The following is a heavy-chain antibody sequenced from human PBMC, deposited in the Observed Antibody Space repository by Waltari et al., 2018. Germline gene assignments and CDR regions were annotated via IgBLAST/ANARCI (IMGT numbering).Heavy chain of an antibody. J-gene: IGHJ4*02. V-gene: IGHV4-61*02. CDR2: IYTSGST. D-gene: IGHD3-22*01. CDR3: ARSTYYDSIH. CDR1: GGSISSGSYY. Sequence: QVQLQESGPGLVKPSQTLSLTCTVSGGSISSGSYYWSWIRQPAGKGLKWIGRIYTSGSTNYNPSLKSRVTISVDTAKNQFSLKLSSVTAADTAVYYCARSTYYDSIHWGQGTLVTVSS.